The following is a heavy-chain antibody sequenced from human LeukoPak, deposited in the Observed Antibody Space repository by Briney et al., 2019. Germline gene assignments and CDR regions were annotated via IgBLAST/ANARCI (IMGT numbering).Heavy chain of an antibody. J-gene: IGHJ4*02. D-gene: IGHD3-16*01. CDR1: GHSIINSYY. V-gene: IGHV4-38-2*02. CDR2: IYHTGST. CDR3: ARTAPLIGSVDY. Sequence: SETLSLTCTVSGHSIINSYYWGWIRQPPGKGLEWIGSIYHTGSTYYNPSLKSRVTISVDTSKNQFSLKLSSVTAADTAVYYCARTAPLIGSVDYWGQGTLVTVSS.